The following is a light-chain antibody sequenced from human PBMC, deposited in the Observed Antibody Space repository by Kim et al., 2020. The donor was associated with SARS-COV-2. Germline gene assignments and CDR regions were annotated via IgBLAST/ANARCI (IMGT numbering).Light chain of an antibody. J-gene: IGLJ1*01. CDR3: NSRDSRGNPYV. CDR1: SLRSYY. V-gene: IGLV3-19*01. CDR2: GKN. Sequence: SSELTQDPTVSVALGQTVRITCQGDSLRSYYASWYQQKPGQAPVLVIFGKNNRPSGIPDRFSGSSSGNTASLTITGAQAEDEADYYCNSRDSRGNPYVFGTGTKSPS.